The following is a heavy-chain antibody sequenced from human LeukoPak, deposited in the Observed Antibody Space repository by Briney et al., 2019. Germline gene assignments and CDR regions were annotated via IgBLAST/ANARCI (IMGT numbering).Heavy chain of an antibody. V-gene: IGHV3-23*01. J-gene: IGHJ3*02. CDR1: GFTFSSYA. D-gene: IGHD3-3*01. CDR3: AKDIFGRIDAFDI. Sequence: GGSLRLSCAASGFTFSSYAMSWVREAPGKGLEWGSAISGSAGSTYYADSVKGRFTISRDNSKNTLYLQMNSLRAEDTAVYYCAKDIFGRIDAFDIWGQGTMVTVSS. CDR2: ISGSAGST.